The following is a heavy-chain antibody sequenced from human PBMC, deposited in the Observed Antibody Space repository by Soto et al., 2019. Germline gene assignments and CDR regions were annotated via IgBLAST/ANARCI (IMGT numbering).Heavy chain of an antibody. CDR3: ARIPCDNSGTTVAY. J-gene: IGHJ4*02. V-gene: IGHV3-53*01. D-gene: IGHD3-22*01. CDR2: IYAGSIT. Sequence: EVPLVESGGGLIQPGGSLRLSCAISGITVSSYYMSWVRQAAGKGLEGVSVIYAGSITDYADSVKGRFTIYRDNSKNTLNLEMNRMRVEDTPVYYCARIPCDNSGTTVAYWGQGTLVTVSP. CDR1: GITVSSYY.